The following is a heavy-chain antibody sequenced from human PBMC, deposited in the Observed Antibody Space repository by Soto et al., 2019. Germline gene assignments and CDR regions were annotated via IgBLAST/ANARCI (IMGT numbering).Heavy chain of an antibody. CDR1: GGSISSSSYY. CDR2: IYYSGST. CDR3: ARRGSSSSYYYYGMDV. J-gene: IGHJ6*02. V-gene: IGHV4-39*01. D-gene: IGHD6-6*01. Sequence: SETLSLTCTVSGGSISSSSYYWGWIRQPPGKGLEWIGSIYYSGSTYYNPSLKSRVTISVDTSKNQFSLKLSSVTAADTAVYYXARRGSSSSYYYYGMDVWGQGTTVTVSS.